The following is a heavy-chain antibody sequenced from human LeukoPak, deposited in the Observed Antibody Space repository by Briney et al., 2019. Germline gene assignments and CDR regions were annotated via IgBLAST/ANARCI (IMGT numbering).Heavy chain of an antibody. CDR2: ISYDGSNK. V-gene: IGHV3-30*04. Sequence: GGSLRLSCAASGFTFSSYAMHWVRQAPGKGLEWVAVISYDGSNKYYADSVKGRFTISRDNSKSTLYLQMNSLRAEDTAVYYCARDSLRRSLYYYYGMDVWGKGTTVTVSS. CDR1: GFTFSSYA. J-gene: IGHJ6*04. D-gene: IGHD4-17*01. CDR3: ARDSLRRSLYYYYGMDV.